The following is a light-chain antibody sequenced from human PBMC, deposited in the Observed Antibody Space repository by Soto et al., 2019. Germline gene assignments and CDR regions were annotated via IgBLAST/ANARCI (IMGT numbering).Light chain of an antibody. Sequence: QSALTQPASVSGSPGQSITISCTGTSSDVGSYNLVSWYQQHPGKAPKLMIYEGSKRPSGVSNRFSGSKSGNTASLTISGLQAEDEADYYCCSYAGSSTPLYVFGTGTKHRP. J-gene: IGLJ1*01. V-gene: IGLV2-23*01. CDR3: CSYAGSSTPLYV. CDR1: SSDVGSYNL. CDR2: EGS.